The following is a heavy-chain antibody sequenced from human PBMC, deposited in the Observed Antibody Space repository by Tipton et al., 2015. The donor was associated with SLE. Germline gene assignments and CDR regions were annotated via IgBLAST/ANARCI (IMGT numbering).Heavy chain of an antibody. Sequence: TLSLTCAVYGGSFSDYFWSWIRQPPGKGLEWIGEINHSGSTNYNPSLKSRVTISVDTSKNQFSLKLSSVTAADTAVYYCARGEGILDYWGQGTLVTVSS. CDR1: GGSFSDYF. CDR2: INHSGST. D-gene: IGHD5-18*01. V-gene: IGHV4-34*01. CDR3: ARGEGILDY. J-gene: IGHJ4*02.